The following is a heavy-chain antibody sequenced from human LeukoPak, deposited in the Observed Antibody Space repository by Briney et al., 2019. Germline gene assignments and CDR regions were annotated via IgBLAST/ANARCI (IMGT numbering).Heavy chain of an antibody. D-gene: IGHD1-26*01. Sequence: SVKVSCKASGGTFSSYAISWVRQAPGQGLEWMGRIIPIFGTANYAQKFQGRVTITTDESTSTAYMELSSLRSEDTAVYYYANQAEWELPAFDYWGQGTLVTVSS. CDR2: IIPIFGTA. V-gene: IGHV1-69*05. CDR1: GGTFSSYA. CDR3: ANQAEWELPAFDY. J-gene: IGHJ4*02.